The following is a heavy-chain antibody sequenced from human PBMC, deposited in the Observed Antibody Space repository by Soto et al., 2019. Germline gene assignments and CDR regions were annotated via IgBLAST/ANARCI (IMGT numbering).Heavy chain of an antibody. J-gene: IGHJ4*02. D-gene: IGHD3-22*01. Sequence: SVKVSCKASGGTFSSYAISWVRQAPGQGLEWMGGIIPIFGTANYAQKFQGRVTITADESTSTAYMELSSLRSEDTAVYYCARAPYYYDSSGYYPYWGQGTLVTVSS. V-gene: IGHV1-69*13. CDR1: GGTFSSYA. CDR2: IIPIFGTA. CDR3: ARAPYYYDSSGYYPY.